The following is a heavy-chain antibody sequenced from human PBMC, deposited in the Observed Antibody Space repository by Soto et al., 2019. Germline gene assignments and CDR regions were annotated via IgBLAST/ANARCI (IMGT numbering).Heavy chain of an antibody. CDR1: GFTFSSHA. V-gene: IGHV3-23*01. J-gene: IGHJ4*02. CDR2: TIDSGGRS. CDR3: AKDKMEQWLVGGYYDY. Sequence: GGSLRLACAASGFTFSSHAMSWVRQAPGKGLEWVSSTIDSGGRSYHADSVRGRFTISRDNSKNTLYLQMNSLRADDTAIYYCAKDKMEQWLVGGYYDYWGQGALVTVSS. D-gene: IGHD6-19*01.